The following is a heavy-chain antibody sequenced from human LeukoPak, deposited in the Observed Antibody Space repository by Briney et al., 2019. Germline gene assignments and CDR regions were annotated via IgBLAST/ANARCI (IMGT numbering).Heavy chain of an antibody. CDR1: GYTFRSNA. V-gene: IGHV3-30*02. Sequence: GGSLRLSCAASGYTFRSNAMYWVRQAPGKGLEWVTFIRYDGNEKYYADSVKGRFTVSRDNSKNTLYLQMNSLRVEDTAVYYCAQERDRRGYFDYWGQGTLVTVSS. CDR2: IRYDGNEK. CDR3: AQERDRRGYFDY. J-gene: IGHJ4*02. D-gene: IGHD2-15*01.